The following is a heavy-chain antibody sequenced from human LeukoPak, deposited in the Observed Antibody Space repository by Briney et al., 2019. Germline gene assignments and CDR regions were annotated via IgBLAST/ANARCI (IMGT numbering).Heavy chain of an antibody. Sequence: GGSLRLSCAASGFTFSSYSMNWVRQAPGKGLEWVSYISSSSSYTNYADSVKGRFTISRDNAKNSLYLQMNSLRAEDTAVYYCARVVRLSRRGYSYGYGGFNWFDPWGQGTLVTVSS. CDR2: ISSSSSYT. D-gene: IGHD5-18*01. J-gene: IGHJ5*02. CDR1: GFTFSSYS. CDR3: ARVVRLSRRGYSYGYGGFNWFDP. V-gene: IGHV3-21*05.